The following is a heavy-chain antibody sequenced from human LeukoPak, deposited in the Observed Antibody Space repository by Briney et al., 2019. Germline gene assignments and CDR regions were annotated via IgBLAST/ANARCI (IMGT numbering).Heavy chain of an antibody. CDR2: INPNSGGT. CDR1: GYTFTGYY. CDR3: ARTEYSSSSGGFDP. V-gene: IGHV1-2*02. D-gene: IGHD6-6*01. J-gene: IGHJ5*02. Sequence: ASVKVSCKASGYTFTGYYMYWVRQAPGQGLEWMGWINPNSGGTYYAQKFQGRVIMTRDTSISTGYMELSRLRSDDTAVYYCARTEYSSSSGGFDPWGQGTLVTVSS.